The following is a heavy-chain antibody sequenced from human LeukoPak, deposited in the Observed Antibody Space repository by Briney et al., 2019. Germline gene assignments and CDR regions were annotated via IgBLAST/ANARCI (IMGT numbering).Heavy chain of an antibody. CDR2: IIPILGIA. J-gene: IGHJ6*02. D-gene: IGHD2-2*01. Sequence: SSVKVSCKASGGTFSSYAISWVRQAPGQRLEWMGRIIPILGIANYAQKFQGRVTITADKSTSTAYTELSSLRSEDTAVYYCARHCSSTSCPYYYGMDVWGQGTTVTVSS. CDR3: ARHCSSTSCPYYYGMDV. V-gene: IGHV1-69*04. CDR1: GGTFSSYA.